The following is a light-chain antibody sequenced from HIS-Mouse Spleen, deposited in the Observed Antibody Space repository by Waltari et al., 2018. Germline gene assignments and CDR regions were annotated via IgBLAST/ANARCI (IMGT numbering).Light chain of an antibody. V-gene: IGLV3-1*01. Sequence: SYELTQPPSVSVSPGRPASITCSGDKLGAKYACWYQQKPGQSPVLVIYQDSKRPSGIPERFSGSNSGNTATLTISGTQAMDEADYYCQAWDSSHVVFGGGTKLTVL. CDR2: QDS. CDR1: KLGAKY. J-gene: IGLJ2*01. CDR3: QAWDSSHVV.